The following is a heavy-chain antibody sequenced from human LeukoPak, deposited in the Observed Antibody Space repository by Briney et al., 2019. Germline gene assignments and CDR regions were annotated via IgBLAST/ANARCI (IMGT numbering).Heavy chain of an antibody. Sequence: ASVKVSCKVSGYTLTELSMHWVRQAPGKGLEWMGSFDPKGGETIYAQKFQGRVTITRNTSISTAYMELSSLRSEDTAVYYCARGVTYYYDSSGYYFPYYYYMDVWGKGTTVTVSS. D-gene: IGHD3-22*01. CDR1: GYTLTELS. CDR3: ARGVTYYYDSSGYYFPYYYYMDV. J-gene: IGHJ6*03. CDR2: FDPKGGET. V-gene: IGHV1-24*01.